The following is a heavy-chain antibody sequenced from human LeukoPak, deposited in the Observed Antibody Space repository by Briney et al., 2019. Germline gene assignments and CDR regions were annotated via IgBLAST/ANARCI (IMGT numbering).Heavy chain of an antibody. CDR2: IYYSGST. Sequence: GTLRLSCAASGFTFSNHGMNWVRQAPGKGLEWIATIYYSGSTYYNPSLKSRVTISVDTSKNQVSLKVTSVTAADTAVYYCARSAWLIPEYWGQGTLVTVSS. CDR1: GFTFSNHG. CDR3: ARSAWLIPEY. D-gene: IGHD6-19*01. J-gene: IGHJ4*02. V-gene: IGHV4-39*01.